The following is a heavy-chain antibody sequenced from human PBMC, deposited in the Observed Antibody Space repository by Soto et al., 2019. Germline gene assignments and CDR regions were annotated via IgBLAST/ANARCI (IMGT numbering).Heavy chain of an antibody. CDR1: GFTFRSYA. CDR3: AKEDSLEWFFPLDA. D-gene: IGHD3-3*01. J-gene: IGHJ5*02. V-gene: IGHV3-23*01. CDR2: ISGGGSDT. Sequence: EVHLLESGGGLVQPGGSLRLSCAASGFTFRSYAMSWVRQAPGKGLEWVAGISGGGSDTYYSDSVRGRFTISRDNSKNTLYLQINSLRVEDSAVYFCAKEDSLEWFFPLDALGQGSLVTVSS.